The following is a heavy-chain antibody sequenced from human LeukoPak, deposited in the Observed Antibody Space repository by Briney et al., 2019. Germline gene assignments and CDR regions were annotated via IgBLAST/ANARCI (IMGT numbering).Heavy chain of an antibody. CDR3: ARDRARANSGSYFNWFDP. CDR1: GFTFSSYS. Sequence: GRSLRLSCAASGFTFSSYSMNWVRQAPGKGLEWVSSISSSSSYIYYADSVKGRFTISRDNAKNSLYLQMNSLRAEDTAVYYCARDRARANSGSYFNWFDPWGQGTLVTVSS. CDR2: ISSSSSYI. V-gene: IGHV3-21*01. J-gene: IGHJ5*02. D-gene: IGHD1-26*01.